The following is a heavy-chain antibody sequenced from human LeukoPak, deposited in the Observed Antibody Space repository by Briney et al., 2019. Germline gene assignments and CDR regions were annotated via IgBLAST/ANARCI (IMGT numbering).Heavy chain of an antibody. CDR2: ISGSGGST. J-gene: IGHJ5*02. V-gene: IGHV3-23*01. CDR3: AKDGFPGYCSGGSCYGWFDP. D-gene: IGHD2-15*01. CDR1: GFTFSSYA. Sequence: PGGSLRLSCAASGFTFSSYAMSWVRQAPGKGLEWVSAISGSGGSTYYADSVKGRFTISRDNSKNTLYLQMNSLRAEDTAVYYCAKDGFPGYCSGGSCYGWFDPWGQGTLVTVSS.